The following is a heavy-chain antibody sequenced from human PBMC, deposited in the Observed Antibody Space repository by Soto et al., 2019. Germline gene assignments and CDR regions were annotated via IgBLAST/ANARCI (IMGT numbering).Heavy chain of an antibody. V-gene: IGHV3-53*01. CDR2: IYSGGST. J-gene: IGHJ3*02. CDR1: GFTVSSNY. D-gene: IGHD6-19*01. Sequence: GGSLRLSCAASGFTVSSNYMSWVRQAPGKGLEWVSVIYSGGSTYYADSVKGRFTISRDNSKNTLYLQMNSLRAEDTVVYYCARLGSSGWYAFDIWGQGTMVTVSS. CDR3: ARLGSSGWYAFDI.